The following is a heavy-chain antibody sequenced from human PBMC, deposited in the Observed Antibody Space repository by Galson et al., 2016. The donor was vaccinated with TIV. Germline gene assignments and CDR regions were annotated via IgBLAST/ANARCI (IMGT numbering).Heavy chain of an antibody. CDR3: ARALQDWWGSPDWFDP. Sequence: SVKVSCKASGGTFSNYAVSWVRQAPGQGLEWMGRIIPILGLTNYPQKFQGRVTITADESTTTAYMELSSLRSEDTAVYYCARALQDWWGSPDWFDPWCQGTLVTVSS. J-gene: IGHJ5*02. V-gene: IGHV1-69*04. CDR1: GGTFSNYA. CDR2: IIPILGLT. D-gene: IGHD2-21*01.